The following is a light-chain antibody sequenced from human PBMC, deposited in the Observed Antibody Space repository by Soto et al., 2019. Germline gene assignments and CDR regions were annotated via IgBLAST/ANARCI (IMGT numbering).Light chain of an antibody. V-gene: IGKV1-12*02. J-gene: IGKJ4*01. CDR2: AIS. CDR3: QEANSFT. Sequence: DIQMTQSPSSVSASVGDRVTITCRASQPVSSWLAWYQQKPGEAPKLLIYAISSLQTGVPSRFSGSGSGTDFTHTISRLQPEDFASYYCQEANSFTFGGGTKVEI. CDR1: QPVSSW.